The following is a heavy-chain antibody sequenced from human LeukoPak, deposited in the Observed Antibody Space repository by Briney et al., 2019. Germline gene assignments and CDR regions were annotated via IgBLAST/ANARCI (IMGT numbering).Heavy chain of an antibody. V-gene: IGHV4-4*07. CDR3: ARVVVVVATATRYYYYMDV. J-gene: IGHJ6*03. Sequence: SETLSLTCTVFGGPISSYYWSWIRQPAGKGLEWIGRIYTSGSTNYNPSLKSRVTMSLDTSKNQFSLKLSSVTAADTAVYYCARVVVVVATATRYYYYMDVWGKGTTVTVSS. CDR1: GGPISSYY. D-gene: IGHD2-15*01. CDR2: IYTSGST.